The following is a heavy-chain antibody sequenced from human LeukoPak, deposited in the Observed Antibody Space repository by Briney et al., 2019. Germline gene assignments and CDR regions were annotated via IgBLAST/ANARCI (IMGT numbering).Heavy chain of an antibody. CDR2: IYYSGGT. Sequence: PETLSLTCTVSGASISSGSYYWGWIRQPPGKGLEWIGSIYYSGGTYYNPSLKSRVTISVDTSKNQFSLKLSSVTAADTAVYYCARHDDIYSNSYWGQGTLVTVSS. J-gene: IGHJ4*02. CDR1: GASISSGSYY. D-gene: IGHD4-11*01. V-gene: IGHV4-39*01. CDR3: ARHDDIYSNSY.